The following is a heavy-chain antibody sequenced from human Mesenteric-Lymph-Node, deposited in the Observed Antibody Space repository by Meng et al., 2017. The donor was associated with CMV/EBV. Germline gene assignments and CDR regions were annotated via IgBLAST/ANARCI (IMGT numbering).Heavy chain of an antibody. Sequence: SETLSLTCTVSGGSISSSSYYWGWIRQPPGKGLEWIGSIYYSGSTYYNPSLKSRVTISVDTSKNQFSLTLTSVTAADTAVYYCATDGYVAQGGFDVWGQGTLVTVSS. CDR1: GGSISSSSYY. V-gene: IGHV4-39*07. CDR2: IYYSGST. CDR3: ATDGYVAQGGFDV. J-gene: IGHJ3*01. D-gene: IGHD1-1*01.